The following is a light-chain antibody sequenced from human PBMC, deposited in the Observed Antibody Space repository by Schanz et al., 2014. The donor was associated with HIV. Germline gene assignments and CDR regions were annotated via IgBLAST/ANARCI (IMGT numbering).Light chain of an antibody. CDR2: DNN. CDR3: GTWDSSLSAGV. CDR1: SSNIGNNY. J-gene: IGLJ2*01. Sequence: QSVLTQPPSVSAAPGQKVNISCSGSSSNIGNNYVSWYQQLPGTAPKLLIYDNNNRPSGIPDRFSGSKSGTSATLGITGLQTGDEADYYCGTWDSSLSAGVFGGGTKLTVL. V-gene: IGLV1-51*01.